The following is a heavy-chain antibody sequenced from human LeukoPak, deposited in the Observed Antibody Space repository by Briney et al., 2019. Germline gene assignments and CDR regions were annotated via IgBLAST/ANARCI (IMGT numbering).Heavy chain of an antibody. Sequence: GSLRLSCIASGFTFSSYEMNWVRQPPGKGLEWIGYIYYSGSTNYNPSLKSRVTISVDTSKNQFSLKLSSVTAADTAVYYCARGRIIGWYFDLWGRGTLVTVSS. CDR2: IYYSGST. D-gene: IGHD3-16*02. V-gene: IGHV4-59*01. J-gene: IGHJ2*01. CDR3: ARGRIIGWYFDL. CDR1: GFTFSSYE.